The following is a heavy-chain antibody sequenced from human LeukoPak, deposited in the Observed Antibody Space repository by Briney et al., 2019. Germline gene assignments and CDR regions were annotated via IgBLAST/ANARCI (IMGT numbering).Heavy chain of an antibody. CDR2: IYYSGST. Sequence: SETLSLTCTVSGGSISSGGYYWSWIRQHPGKGLEWIGYIYYSGSTYYNPSLKSRVTISVDTSKNQFSLKLSSVTAADTAVYYCARATGTPGLSGFDPWGQGTLVTVSS. V-gene: IGHV4-31*03. CDR1: GGSISSGGYY. J-gene: IGHJ5*02. D-gene: IGHD1-1*01. CDR3: ARATGTPGLSGFDP.